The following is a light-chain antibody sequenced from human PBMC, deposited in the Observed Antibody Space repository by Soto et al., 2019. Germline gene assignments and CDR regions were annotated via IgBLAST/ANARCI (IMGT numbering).Light chain of an antibody. CDR1: QSVSSSY. V-gene: IGKV3-20*01. Sequence: EIVLTQSPGTLSLPPGERATLSCRASQSVSSSYLAWYQQKPGQAPRLLIYGASSRATGIPDRFSGGGSGTDFTLTISRLEPEDFAVYYCQQYGSSPRTFGQGTKVDIK. CDR3: QQYGSSPRT. J-gene: IGKJ1*01. CDR2: GAS.